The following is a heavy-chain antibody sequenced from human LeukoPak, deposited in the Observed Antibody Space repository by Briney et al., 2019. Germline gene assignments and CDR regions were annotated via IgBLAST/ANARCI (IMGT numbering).Heavy chain of an antibody. Sequence: GGSLRLSCSASAFTFSVYWMTWVRQAPGKGLEWVATIKEDGTDKYYADSVKGRFTISRDNSKNTLYLQMNSLRAEDTAVYYCARDMSMVRGVFYGMDVWGQGTTVTVSS. CDR3: ARDMSMVRGVFYGMDV. D-gene: IGHD3-10*01. V-gene: IGHV3-7*01. CDR1: AFTFSVYW. CDR2: IKEDGTDK. J-gene: IGHJ6*02.